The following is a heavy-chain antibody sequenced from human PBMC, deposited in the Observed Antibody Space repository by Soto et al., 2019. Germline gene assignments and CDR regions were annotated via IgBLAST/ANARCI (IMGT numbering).Heavy chain of an antibody. CDR3: ARVGGVAARTFDY. J-gene: IGHJ4*02. CDR2: LYYSGNT. D-gene: IGHD2-15*01. CDR1: GGSISPFY. Sequence: SETLSLTCTVSGGSISPFYWSWVRQPPGKGLEWIGYLYYSGNTNYNPSLKSRVTISVGASKNQVSLRLTSVTAADTAVYYCARVGGVAARTFDYWGQGTVVTVSS. V-gene: IGHV4-59*01.